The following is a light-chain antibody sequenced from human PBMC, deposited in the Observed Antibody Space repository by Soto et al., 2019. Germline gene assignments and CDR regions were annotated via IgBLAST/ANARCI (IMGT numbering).Light chain of an antibody. V-gene: IGKV3-15*01. CDR2: GAS. J-gene: IGKJ1*01. Sequence: EIVLTQSPGTLSLSPGERATLSCRASQSVGSNLAWYQQKPGQAPRLLIFGASSRATGVPARFSGSGSGTDFTLIISSLEPEDFAVYYCQQYNNWPPVTFGQGTRWIS. CDR3: QQYNNWPPVT. CDR1: QSVGSN.